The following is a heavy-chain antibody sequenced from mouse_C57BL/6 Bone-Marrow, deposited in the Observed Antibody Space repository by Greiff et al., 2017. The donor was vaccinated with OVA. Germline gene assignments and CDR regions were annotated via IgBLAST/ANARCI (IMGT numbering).Heavy chain of an antibody. D-gene: IGHD3-1*01. CDR2: IHPNNGST. V-gene: IGHV1-64*01. CDR3: VSVCTARATRGVDDDMYY. CDR1: GYTFTSYW. J-gene: IGHJ4*01. Sequence: QVQLQQPGAELVKPGASVKLSCKASGYTFTSYWMHWVKQRPGQGLEWIGLIHPNNGSTNYNDKFKSKATLTVDKSSSTAYMQLNSLTSEDSAVYDCVSVCTARATRGVDDDMYYWGQGTAVTVSA.